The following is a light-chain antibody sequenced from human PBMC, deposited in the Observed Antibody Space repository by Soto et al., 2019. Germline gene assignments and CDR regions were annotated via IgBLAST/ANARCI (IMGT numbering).Light chain of an antibody. CDR3: AAWDDSLSVYYV. J-gene: IGLJ1*01. V-gene: IGLV1-47*01. Sequence: QSVMTQPPCASGTPGQRVTISCSGSSSNIGSNYVYWYQQLPGTAPKLLIYRNNQRPSGVPDRFSGSKSGTSASLAISGLRSEDEADYYCAAWDDSLSVYYVFGTGTKLTVL. CDR2: RNN. CDR1: SSNIGSNY.